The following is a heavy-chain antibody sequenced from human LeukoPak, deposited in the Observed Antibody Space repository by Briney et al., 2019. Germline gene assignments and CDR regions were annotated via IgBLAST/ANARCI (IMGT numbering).Heavy chain of an antibody. D-gene: IGHD6-25*01. J-gene: IGHJ5*02. V-gene: IGHV7-4-1*02. CDR3: ARGFSSAEDWFDP. CDR1: GGTFSSYA. Sequence: GASVKVSCKASGGTFSSYAISWVRQAPGQGLEWMGWINTNTGNPAYAQGFTGRFVFSLDTSVSTAYLQISSLKAEDTAVYYCARGFSSAEDWFDPWGQGTLVTVSS. CDR2: INTNTGNP.